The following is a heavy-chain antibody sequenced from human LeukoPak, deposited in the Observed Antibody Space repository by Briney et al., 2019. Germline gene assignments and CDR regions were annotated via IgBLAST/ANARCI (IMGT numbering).Heavy chain of an antibody. CDR1: GFTVSSSY. V-gene: IGHV3-11*01. CDR3: ARYQGSVTVVTPSPLDY. Sequence: PGGSLRLSCAGSGFTVSSSYMSWVRQAPGKGLEWVSYISSSGSTIYYADSVKGRFTISRDNAKNSLYLQMNSLRAEDTAVYYCARYQGSVTVVTPSPLDYWGQGTLVTVSS. CDR2: ISSSGSTI. D-gene: IGHD4-23*01. J-gene: IGHJ4*02.